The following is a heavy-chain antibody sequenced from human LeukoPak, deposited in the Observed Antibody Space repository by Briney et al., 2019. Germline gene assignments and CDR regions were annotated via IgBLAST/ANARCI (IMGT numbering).Heavy chain of an antibody. V-gene: IGHV3-23*01. Sequence: GGSLRLSCAASGFRFSNYAMTWVRQAPRKGLEWVSGTSDSGGSAYYADSVKGRFTISRDNSKNTLFLQMSSLRAEDTAVYYCARDEGGTHCSSTSCPIDYWGQGTLVTVSS. D-gene: IGHD2-2*01. CDR2: TSDSGGSA. J-gene: IGHJ4*02. CDR1: GFRFSNYA. CDR3: ARDEGGTHCSSTSCPIDY.